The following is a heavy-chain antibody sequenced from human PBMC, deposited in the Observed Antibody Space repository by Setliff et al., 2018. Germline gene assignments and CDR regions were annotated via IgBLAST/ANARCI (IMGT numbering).Heavy chain of an antibody. V-gene: IGHV1-69*13. Sequence: GASVKVSCKASGGSFSNYAIIWVRQAPGQGPEWMGGIIPIYGSTNNAEKFQGRVTFSADESMSTVYMELSSLTSADTAVYYCARGAPGRYCSGGSCSYFDYWGQGILVTVS. CDR3: ARGAPGRYCSGGSCSYFDY. D-gene: IGHD2-15*01. J-gene: IGHJ4*02. CDR2: IIPIYGST. CDR1: GGSFSNYA.